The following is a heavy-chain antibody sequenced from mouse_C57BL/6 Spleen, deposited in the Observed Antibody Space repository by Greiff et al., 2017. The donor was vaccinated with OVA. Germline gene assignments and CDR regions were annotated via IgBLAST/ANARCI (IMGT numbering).Heavy chain of an antibody. Sequence: EVQLQQSGPELVKPGASVKISCKASGYSFTDYNMNWVKQSNGKSLEWIGVINPNYGTTSYNQKFKGKATLTVDQSSSTAYMQLNSLTSEYSAVYYCANYYGSSYTYWYFDVWGTGPTVTVSS. J-gene: IGHJ1*03. V-gene: IGHV1-39*01. CDR2: INPNYGTT. CDR3: ANYYGSSYTYWYFDV. CDR1: GYSFTDYN. D-gene: IGHD1-1*01.